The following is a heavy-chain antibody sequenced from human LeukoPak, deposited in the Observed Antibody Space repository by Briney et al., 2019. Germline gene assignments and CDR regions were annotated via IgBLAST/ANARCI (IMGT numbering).Heavy chain of an antibody. CDR1: GFTVSSNY. V-gene: IGHV3-53*01. Sequence: PGGSLRLSCAASGFTVSSNYMSWVRQAPGKGLEWVSVIYSGGSAYYADSVKGRFTISRDNSKNTLYLQMNGLRAEDTAVYYCAGLAVAGYFDYWGQGTLVTVSS. CDR3: AGLAVAGYFDY. CDR2: IYSGGSA. J-gene: IGHJ4*02. D-gene: IGHD6-19*01.